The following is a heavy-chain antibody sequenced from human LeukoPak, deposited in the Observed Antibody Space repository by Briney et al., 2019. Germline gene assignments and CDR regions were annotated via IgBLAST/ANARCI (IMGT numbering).Heavy chain of an antibody. CDR1: GYTFTDYY. D-gene: IGHD3-10*01. CDR3: ARDSRNYGSGSYYINWFDP. J-gene: IGHJ5*02. Sequence: ASVKVSCKASGYTFTDYYMHWVRQAPGQGLEWMGWINPSSGGTNYAQKFQGRVTVTRDTSISTAYMDLSRLRSDDTAVYYCARDSRNYGSGSYYINWFDPWGQGTLVTVSS. CDR2: INPSSGGT. V-gene: IGHV1-2*02.